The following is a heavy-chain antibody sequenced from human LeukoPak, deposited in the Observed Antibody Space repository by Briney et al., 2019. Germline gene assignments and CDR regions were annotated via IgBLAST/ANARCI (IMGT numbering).Heavy chain of an antibody. CDR3: ARDRGDPYYMDV. D-gene: IGHD3-10*01. J-gene: IGHJ6*03. Sequence: PGGSLRLSCAASGFTFSSSWMSWVRQAPGKGLEWVANIQQDGSDKYYVDSVKGRFTISRDNAKNSLYLQMNSLRAEDTAVYYCARDRGDPYYMDVWGKGTTVTVSS. CDR1: GFTFSSSW. CDR2: IQQDGSDK. V-gene: IGHV3-7*01.